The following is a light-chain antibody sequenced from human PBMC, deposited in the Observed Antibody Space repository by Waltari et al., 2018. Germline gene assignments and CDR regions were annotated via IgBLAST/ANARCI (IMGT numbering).Light chain of an antibody. J-gene: IGLJ2*01. V-gene: IGLV4-69*01. CDR2: VYRDGSH. Sequence: QVVLTQSPSASASLGASVKLTCTLSSGHRNHAIAWHQQQPEKGPRYLMTVYRDGSHNKGDGIPDRLSGSSSGAERYLIISSLQSEDEADYYCQTWGTGTVVFGGGTKLTVL. CDR1: SGHRNHA. CDR3: QTWGTGTVV.